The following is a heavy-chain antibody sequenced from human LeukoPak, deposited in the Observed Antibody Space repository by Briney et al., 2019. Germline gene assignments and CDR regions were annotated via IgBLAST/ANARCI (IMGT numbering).Heavy chain of an antibody. CDR2: IWYDGSNK. CDR1: GFTFSSYG. J-gene: IGHJ6*04. Sequence: GRSLRLSCAASGFTFSSYGMHWVRQAPGKGLEWVAVIWYDGSNKYYADSVKGRFTISRDNSKNTLYLQMNSLRAEDTAVYYCAKDRLGYCCSKRWRAYGMDVWGKGTTVTVSS. V-gene: IGHV3-33*06. D-gene: IGHD2-2*01. CDR3: AKDRLGYCCSKRWRAYGMDV.